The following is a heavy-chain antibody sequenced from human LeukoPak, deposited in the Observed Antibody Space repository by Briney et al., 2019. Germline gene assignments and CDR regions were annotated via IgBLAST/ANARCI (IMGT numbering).Heavy chain of an antibody. Sequence: PGGSLRLSCAASGFTVSSNYMSWVRQAPGKGLEWVPVIYSGGSTYYADSVKGRFTISRDNSKNTLYLQMNSLRAEDTAVYYCARLYYYYGMDVWGKGTAVTVSS. CDR2: IYSGGST. V-gene: IGHV3-53*01. CDR1: GFTVSSNY. J-gene: IGHJ6*04. CDR3: ARLYYYYGMDV.